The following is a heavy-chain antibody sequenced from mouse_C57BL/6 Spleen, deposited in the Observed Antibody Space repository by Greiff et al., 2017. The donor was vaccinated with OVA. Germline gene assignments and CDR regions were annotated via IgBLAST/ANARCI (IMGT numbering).Heavy chain of an antibody. V-gene: IGHV1-50*01. CDR1: GYTFTSYW. Sequence: VQLQQPGAELVKPGASVKLSCKASGYTFTSYWMQWVKQRPGQGLEWIGEIDPSDSYTNYNQKFKGKATLTVDTSSSTAYMQLSSLTSEDSAVYYCARIYGSSVYYSLGYWGQGATVTVSS. J-gene: IGHJ4*01. CDR2: IDPSDSYT. D-gene: IGHD1-1*01. CDR3: ARIYGSSVYYSLGY.